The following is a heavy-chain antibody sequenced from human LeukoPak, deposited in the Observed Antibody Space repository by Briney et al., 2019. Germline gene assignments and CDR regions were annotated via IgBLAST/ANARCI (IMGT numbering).Heavy chain of an antibody. CDR1: GFSFSSYG. V-gene: IGHV3-33*06. CDR3: AKHRGSYPSLIDY. Sequence: GGSLRLSCGASGFSFSSYGMHWVRQAPGKGLDWVAVIWYDGSNKYYADSVKGRFTISRDNSKNTLYLQMNSLRAEDTAVYYCAKHRGSYPSLIDYWGQGTLLTVSS. J-gene: IGHJ4*02. CDR2: IWYDGSNK. D-gene: IGHD1-26*01.